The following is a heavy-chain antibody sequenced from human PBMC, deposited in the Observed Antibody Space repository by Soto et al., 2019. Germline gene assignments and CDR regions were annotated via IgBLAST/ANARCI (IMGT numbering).Heavy chain of an antibody. CDR1: GYSFTSYW. CDR3: ARRPHAYSNYVWFDP. Sequence: RGESLKISCKGSGYSFTSYWIGWVRQMPGKGLEWMGIIYPGDSDTRYSPSFQGQVTISADKSISTAYLQWSSLKASDTAMYYCARRPHAYSNYVWFDPWGQGTLVTVSS. D-gene: IGHD4-4*01. V-gene: IGHV5-51*01. CDR2: IYPGDSDT. J-gene: IGHJ5*02.